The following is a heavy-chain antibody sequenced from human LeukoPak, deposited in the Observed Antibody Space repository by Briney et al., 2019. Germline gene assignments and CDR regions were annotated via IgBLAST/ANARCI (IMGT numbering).Heavy chain of an antibody. CDR2: IYYSGST. Sequence: PSETLSLTCTVSGGSISSYYWSWIRQPPGKGLEWIGYIYYSGSTNYNPSLKSRVTISVDTSKNQFSLKLSSVTAADTAVYYCARTPYGGNNYYYYYMDVWGKGITVTVSS. CDR1: GGSISSYY. CDR3: ARTPYGGNNYYYYYMDV. D-gene: IGHD4-23*01. J-gene: IGHJ6*03. V-gene: IGHV4-59*01.